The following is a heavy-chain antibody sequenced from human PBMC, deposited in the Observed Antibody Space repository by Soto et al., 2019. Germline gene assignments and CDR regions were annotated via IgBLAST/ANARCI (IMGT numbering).Heavy chain of an antibody. CDR1: GFSFSTSGVS. V-gene: IGHV2-5*02. CDR3: AHMVVTYYYESGGYYVTGIDAFDI. CDR2: IYWDNDK. Sequence: QITLKESGPTLVESTQTLTLTCTFSGFSFSTSGVSVGWIRQPPGKALEWLALIYWDNDKRYSPSLKTRLTITRDTSENQVVLTMTNMDPVDTGTYYCAHMVVTYYYESGGYYVTGIDAFDIWGQGTMVTVAS. D-gene: IGHD3-22*01. J-gene: IGHJ3*02.